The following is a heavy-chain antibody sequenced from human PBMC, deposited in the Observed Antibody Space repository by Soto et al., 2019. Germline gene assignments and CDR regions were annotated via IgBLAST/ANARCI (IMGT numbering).Heavy chain of an antibody. CDR1: GFTFSSYG. V-gene: IGHV3-30*18. D-gene: IGHD4-4*01. CDR3: AKDSDYSNYVYYYYGMDV. CDR2: ISYDGSNK. J-gene: IGHJ6*02. Sequence: PGGSLRLSCAASGFTFSSYGMHWVRQAPGKGLEWVAVISYDGSNKYYADSVKGRFTISRDNSKNTLYLQMNSLRAEDTAVYYCAKDSDYSNYVYYYYGMDVWGQGTTVTVSS.